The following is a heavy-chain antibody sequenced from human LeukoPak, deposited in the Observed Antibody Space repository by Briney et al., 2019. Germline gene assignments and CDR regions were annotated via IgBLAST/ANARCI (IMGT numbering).Heavy chain of an antibody. CDR1: GYTFTSYG. J-gene: IGHJ4*02. D-gene: IGHD1-26*01. V-gene: IGHV1-18*01. CDR2: ISAYNGNT. CDR3: ARDTPIVGATFDY. Sequence: ASVKVSCKASGYTFTSYGISWVRQAPGQGLEWMGWISAYNGNTNYAQKLQGRVTMTTDTSTSTACMELRSLRSDDTAVYYCARDTPIVGATFDYWGQGTLVTVSS.